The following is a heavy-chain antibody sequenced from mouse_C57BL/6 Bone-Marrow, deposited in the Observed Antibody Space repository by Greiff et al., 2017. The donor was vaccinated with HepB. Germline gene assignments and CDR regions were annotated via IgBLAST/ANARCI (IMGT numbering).Heavy chain of an antibody. CDR2: INPGSGGT. Sequence: VQLQQSGAELVRPGTSVKVSCKASGYAFTNYLIEWVKQRPGQGLEWIGVINPGSGGTNYNEKFKGKATLTADKSSSTAYMQLSSLTSEDSAVYFCARSRGLRVDYWGQGTTLTVSS. CDR1: GYAFTNYL. D-gene: IGHD2-4*01. J-gene: IGHJ2*01. V-gene: IGHV1-54*01. CDR3: ARSRGLRVDY.